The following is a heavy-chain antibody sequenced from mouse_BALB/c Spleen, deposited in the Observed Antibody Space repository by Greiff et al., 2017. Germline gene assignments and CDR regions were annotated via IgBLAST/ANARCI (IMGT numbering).Heavy chain of an antibody. CDR3: AREGTGYWYFDV. D-gene: IGHD4-1*01. Sequence: VQLKESGAELVKPGASVKLSCTASGFNIKDTYMHWVKQRPEQGLEWIGRIDPANGNTKYDPKFQGKATITADTSSNTAYLQLSSLTSEDTAVYYCAREGTGYWYFDVWGAGTTVTVSS. CDR1: GFNIKDTY. V-gene: IGHV14-3*02. CDR2: IDPANGNT. J-gene: IGHJ1*01.